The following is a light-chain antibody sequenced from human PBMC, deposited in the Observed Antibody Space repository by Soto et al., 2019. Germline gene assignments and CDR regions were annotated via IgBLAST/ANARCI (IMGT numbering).Light chain of an antibody. Sequence: EIVMTQTPLSSSVTLGQPASSSCRSSESFVHSDGNTYLSWLHVGPGQSQRPLIYKVSNRFSGVPDRFTGSGAETDFTLKISRVEAEEVGTYYCMKNTQFPLTFGGGNKVDIK. CDR3: MKNTQFPLT. V-gene: IGKV2-24*01. CDR2: KVS. J-gene: IGKJ4*01. CDR1: ESFVHSDGNTY.